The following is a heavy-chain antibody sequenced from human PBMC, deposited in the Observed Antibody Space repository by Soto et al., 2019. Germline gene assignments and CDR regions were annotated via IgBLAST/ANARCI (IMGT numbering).Heavy chain of an antibody. Sequence: GSLRLSCAASGFTFSNHNLNWVRQAPGKGLEWVSYISSGSSTIYYADSVKGRFTISRDNAKSSLYLQMNSLRAEDTAVYYCARVRYSNTFIPDYWGQGTLVTVSS. CDR2: ISSGSSTI. V-gene: IGHV3-48*01. CDR1: GFTFSNHN. CDR3: ARVRYSNTFIPDY. J-gene: IGHJ4*02. D-gene: IGHD3-16*01.